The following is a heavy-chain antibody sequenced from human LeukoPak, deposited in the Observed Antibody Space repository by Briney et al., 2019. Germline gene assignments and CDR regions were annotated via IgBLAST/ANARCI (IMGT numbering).Heavy chain of an antibody. D-gene: IGHD3-3*01. J-gene: IGHJ6*02. CDR2: ISAYNGNT. Sequence: ASVKVSCKASGYTFTSYGISWVRQAPGQGLEWMGWISAYNGNTNYAQKLQGRVTMTTDTSTSTAYMELGSLRSDDTAVYYCARNKNYDFWSGVAGYRAYYYGMDVWGQGTTVTVSS. CDR1: GYTFTSYG. CDR3: ARNKNYDFWSGVAGYRAYYYGMDV. V-gene: IGHV1-18*01.